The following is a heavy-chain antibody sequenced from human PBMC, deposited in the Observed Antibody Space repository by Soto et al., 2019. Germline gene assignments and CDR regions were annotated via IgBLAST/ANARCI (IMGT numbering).Heavy chain of an antibody. V-gene: IGHV1-69*01. Sequence: QVQLVQSGAEVKKPGSSVKVSCKASGGTFSSYAISWVRQAPGQGLEWMGGIIPIFCTSNYAKKFKGRVKITAEESTSTAYMELSSLRSEDTAVYYCANSGYYDSSGYYWFDPWGQGTLVTVSS. CDR3: ANSGYYDSSGYYWFDP. CDR2: IIPIFCTS. D-gene: IGHD3-22*01. J-gene: IGHJ5*02. CDR1: GGTFSSYA.